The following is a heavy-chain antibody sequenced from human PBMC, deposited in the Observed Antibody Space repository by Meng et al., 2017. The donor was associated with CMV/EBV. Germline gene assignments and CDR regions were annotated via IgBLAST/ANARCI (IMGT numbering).Heavy chain of an antibody. CDR2: IYYSGST. V-gene: IGHV4-30-4*08. Sequence: LPDSAPVLVKPSQTLPLPCTVSGGSIRSGEYYWSWTRQPPGKGLEWIGYIYYSGSTYYNPSLKSRVTISVDTSKNQFSLKLSSVTAADTAVYYCARAQYSSSCDYWGQGTLVTVSS. D-gene: IGHD6-13*01. J-gene: IGHJ4*02. CDR3: ARAQYSSSCDY. CDR1: GGSIRSGEYY.